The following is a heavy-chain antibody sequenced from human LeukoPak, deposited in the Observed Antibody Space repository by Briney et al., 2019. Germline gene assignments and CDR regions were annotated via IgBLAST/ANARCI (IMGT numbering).Heavy chain of an antibody. Sequence: GGSLRLSCAASGFTFSSLAMSWVRQAPGKGLEWVSAITGSGSNTYYADSVKGRFTISRDNSKNTLYLQMNSMRADDTAVYYCARDQEQWLPVGYFDYWGQGTLVTVSS. J-gene: IGHJ4*02. V-gene: IGHV3-23*01. D-gene: IGHD6-19*01. CDR1: GFTFSSLA. CDR3: ARDQEQWLPVGYFDY. CDR2: ITGSGSNT.